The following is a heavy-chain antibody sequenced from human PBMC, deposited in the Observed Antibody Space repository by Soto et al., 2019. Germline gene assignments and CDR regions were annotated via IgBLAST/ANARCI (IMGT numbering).Heavy chain of an antibody. D-gene: IGHD3-9*01. J-gene: IGHJ3*02. CDR2: IYYSGST. CDR3: ARALILTGYYIHDAFDI. Sequence: PSETLSLTCTFSGFTIRSGGYYWSWIRQHPGKGLEWIGYIYYSGSTYYNPSLKSRVTISVDTSKNQFSLKLSSVTAADTAVYYCARALILTGYYIHDAFDIWGQGTMVTVSS. V-gene: IGHV4-31*03. CDR1: GFTIRSGGYY.